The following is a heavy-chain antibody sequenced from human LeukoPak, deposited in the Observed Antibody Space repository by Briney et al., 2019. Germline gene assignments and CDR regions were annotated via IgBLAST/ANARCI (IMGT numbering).Heavy chain of an antibody. J-gene: IGHJ4*02. D-gene: IGHD3-16*02. Sequence: PGGSLRPSCAASGFTFSSYSMNWVRQAPGKGLEWVSSISSSSSYIYYADSVKGRFTISRDNAKNSLYLQMNSLRAEDTAVYYCARDGAYDYVWGSYPSDYWGQGTLVTVSS. CDR1: GFTFSSYS. V-gene: IGHV3-21*01. CDR3: ARDGAYDYVWGSYPSDY. CDR2: ISSSSSYI.